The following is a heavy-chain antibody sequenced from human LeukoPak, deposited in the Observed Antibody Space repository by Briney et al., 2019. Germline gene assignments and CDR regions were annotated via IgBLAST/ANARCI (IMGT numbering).Heavy chain of an antibody. D-gene: IGHD5-18*01. J-gene: IGHJ4*02. CDR1: GYTFTGYY. Sequence: ASVKVSCKASGYTFTGYYMHWVRQAPGQGLEWMGGINPNSGGTNYAQKFQGRVTMTRDTSISTAYMELSRLRSDDTAVYYCARDSSKRYSYGRLGAFDYWGQGTLVTVSS. CDR3: ARDSSKRYSYGRLGAFDY. V-gene: IGHV1-2*02. CDR2: INPNSGGT.